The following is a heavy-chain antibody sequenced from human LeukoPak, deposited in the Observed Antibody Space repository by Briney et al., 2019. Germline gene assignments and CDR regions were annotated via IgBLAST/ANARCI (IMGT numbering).Heavy chain of an antibody. V-gene: IGHV1-2*02. J-gene: IGHJ4*02. CDR1: GYTFTGYY. D-gene: IGHD5-12*01. CDR3: ARGGYSGYDNDY. Sequence: ASVKVSCKASGYTFTGYYMHWVRQAPGQGLDWMGWINPNSGGTSFAQKFQGRVTMTRDASISTAYMELSRLRSDDTAVYYCARGGYSGYDNDYWGQGTLVTVSS. CDR2: INPNSGGT.